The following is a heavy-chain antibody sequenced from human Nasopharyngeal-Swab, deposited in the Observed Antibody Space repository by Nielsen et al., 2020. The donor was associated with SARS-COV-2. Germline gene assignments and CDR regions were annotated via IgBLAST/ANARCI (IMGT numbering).Heavy chain of an antibody. V-gene: IGHV7-4-1*02. J-gene: IGHJ6*03. Sequence: ASVKASCKASGCTLTNYAMNWVRQTPGQGLEWMGWINTNTGNPTYAQGFTGRFVFSLDTSVSTAYLQISSLKAEDTAVYYCARSPDYYYMDVWGKGTTVTVSS. CDR3: ARSPDYYYMDV. CDR1: GCTLTNYA. CDR2: INTNTGNP.